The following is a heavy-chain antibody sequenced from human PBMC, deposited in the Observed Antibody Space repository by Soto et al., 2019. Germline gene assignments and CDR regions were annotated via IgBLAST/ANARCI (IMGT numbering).Heavy chain of an antibody. CDR3: AHSQRAALDY. Sequence: QITLKESGPPPVKSTQTLTLTCTFSGFSLSTSGVGVGWIRQPPGKALEWLALIYWDDDKRYSPSLKSRLTLTKDTPKNQVVLTMTHMDPVDTATSCCAHSQRAALDYWGQGLLVTVSS. J-gene: IGHJ4*02. D-gene: IGHD6-25*01. CDR2: IYWDDDK. V-gene: IGHV2-5*02. CDR1: GFSLSTSGVG.